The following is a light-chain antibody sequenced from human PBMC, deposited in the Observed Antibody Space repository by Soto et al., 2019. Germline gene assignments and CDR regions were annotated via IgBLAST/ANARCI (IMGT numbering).Light chain of an antibody. CDR2: DAS. Sequence: EIVLTQSPATLSLSPGERATLSCGASQSVSGSYLAWYQQKPGLAPKLLIYDASSRATGIPDRFSGSGSGTDFTLTISRLEPEDVAVYYCQQYGSSPYTFGQGNKLEIK. J-gene: IGKJ2*01. V-gene: IGKV3D-20*01. CDR1: QSVSGSY. CDR3: QQYGSSPYT.